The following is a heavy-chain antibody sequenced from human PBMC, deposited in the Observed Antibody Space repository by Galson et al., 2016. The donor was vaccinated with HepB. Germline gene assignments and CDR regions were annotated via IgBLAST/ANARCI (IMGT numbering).Heavy chain of an antibody. V-gene: IGHV6-1*01. J-gene: IGHJ4*02. CDR2: TYHTSNWYS. Sequence: AISGDSVSSKSAAWNWIRHSPSRGLEWLGRTYHTSNWYSDYAVSVKSRITINPDTSKNQFSLQLNSVTPEDTAVYYRARGHLVVPFSFYFDYWGQGSLVTVSS. D-gene: IGHD2-15*01. CDR3: ARGHLVVPFSFYFDY. CDR1: GDSVSSKSAA.